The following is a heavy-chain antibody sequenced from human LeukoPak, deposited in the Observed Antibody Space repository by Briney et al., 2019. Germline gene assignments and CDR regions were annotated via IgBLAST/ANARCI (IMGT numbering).Heavy chain of an antibody. CDR3: AKDLFHGLGTRFVDS. CDR1: GFTFSGYG. CDR2: IHYDGSIT. D-gene: IGHD3-10*01. J-gene: IGHJ4*02. V-gene: IGHV3-30*02. Sequence: GGSLRLSCAASGFTFSGYGMHWVRQAPGKGLERVTFIHYDGSITYYADSVKGRFTISRDNSKNTLFLQMNSLRAEDTAVYYCAKDLFHGLGTRFVDSWGQGTLVTVSS.